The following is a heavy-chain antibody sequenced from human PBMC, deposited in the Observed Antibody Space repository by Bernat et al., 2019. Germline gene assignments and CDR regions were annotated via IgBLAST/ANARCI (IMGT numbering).Heavy chain of an antibody. J-gene: IGHJ6*03. Sequence: EVQLVESGGGLVQPGGSLRLSCAASGFTFSSYAMSWVRQATGKGLEWVSAIGTAGDTFEPDSVKGRFTISRENAKNSLYLQMNSLRAGDTAVYYCARGPHSPLGVRYYYYMDVWGKGTTVTVSS. V-gene: IGHV3-13*04. CDR1: GFTFSSYA. CDR2: IGTAGDT. D-gene: IGHD3-10*01. CDR3: ARGPHSPLGVRYYYYMDV.